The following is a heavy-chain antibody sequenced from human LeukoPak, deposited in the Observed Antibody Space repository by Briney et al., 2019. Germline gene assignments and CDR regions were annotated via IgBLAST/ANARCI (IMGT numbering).Heavy chain of an antibody. D-gene: IGHD2-2*01. J-gene: IGHJ6*03. Sequence: PSETLFLTCTVSGGSISSGGYYWSWIRQHPGKGLEWIGYIYYSGSTYYNPSLKSRVTISVDTSKDQFSLKLSSVTAADTAVYYCARGVAYCSSTSCYPSFVYYYYYYMDVWGKGTTVTVSS. CDR2: IYYSGST. V-gene: IGHV4-31*03. CDR3: ARGVAYCSSTSCYPSFVYYYYYYMDV. CDR1: GGSISSGGYY.